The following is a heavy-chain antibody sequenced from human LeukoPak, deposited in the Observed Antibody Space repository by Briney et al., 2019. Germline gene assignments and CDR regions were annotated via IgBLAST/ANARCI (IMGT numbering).Heavy chain of an antibody. V-gene: IGHV4-59*01. CDR2: IYYSGST. Sequence: TPSETLSLTCTVSGGSISSYYWSWIRLPPGKGLEWIGYIYYSGSTNYNPSLKSRVTISVDTSKNQFSLKLSPVTAADTAVYYGARGCSSSSCYLYNWFDPWGQGTLVTVSS. CDR1: GGSISSYY. J-gene: IGHJ5*02. D-gene: IGHD2-2*01. CDR3: ARGCSSSSCYLYNWFDP.